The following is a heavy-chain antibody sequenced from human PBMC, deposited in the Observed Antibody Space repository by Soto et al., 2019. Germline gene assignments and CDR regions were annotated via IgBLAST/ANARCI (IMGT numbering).Heavy chain of an antibody. V-gene: IGHV1-2*04. Sequence: GASVKVSCKASGYTFTGYYMHWVRQAPGQGLEWMGWINPNSGGTNYAQKFQGWVTMTRDTSISTAYMELSRLRSDDTAVYYCARGRNGDYYYYYMDVWGKGTTVTVSS. D-gene: IGHD1-1*01. CDR2: INPNSGGT. CDR3: ARGRNGDYYYYYMDV. CDR1: GYTFTGYY. J-gene: IGHJ6*03.